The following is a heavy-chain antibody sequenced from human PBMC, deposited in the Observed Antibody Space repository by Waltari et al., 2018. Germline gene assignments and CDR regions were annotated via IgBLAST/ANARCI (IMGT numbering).Heavy chain of an antibody. Sequence: QVQLVQSGAEVKKPGASVKVSCKASGYTFTGYYMHWVRQAPGQGLEWMGRINPNSGGTNEAQKFQGRVTMTRDTAISTAYMELSRLRSDDTAVYYCARAAAQTYGDYSSDLDYWGQGTLVTVSS. CDR2: INPNSGGT. V-gene: IGHV1-2*06. CDR3: ARAAAQTYGDYSSDLDY. CDR1: GYTFTGYY. D-gene: IGHD4-17*01. J-gene: IGHJ4*02.